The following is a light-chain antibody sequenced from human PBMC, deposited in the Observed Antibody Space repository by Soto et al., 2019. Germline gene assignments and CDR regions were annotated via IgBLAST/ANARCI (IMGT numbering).Light chain of an antibody. CDR1: QSVSSN. Sequence: EIVMTQSPATLSVSPGERATLSCRASQSVSSNLAWYQQKPGQAPRLHIYGASTRATGIPARFSGSGSGTEFPLTISSRQSKDVAVDYCQQYNNWPPITFGQGTRLEIK. CDR2: GAS. V-gene: IGKV3-15*01. J-gene: IGKJ5*01. CDR3: QQYNNWPPIT.